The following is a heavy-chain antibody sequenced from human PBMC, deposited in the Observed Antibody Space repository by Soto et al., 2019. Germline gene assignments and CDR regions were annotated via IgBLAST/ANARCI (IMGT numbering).Heavy chain of an antibody. CDR3: ARGSGYYGAGSREWLHP. D-gene: IGHD3-10*01. CDR2: ISAYNGNT. V-gene: IGHV1-18*04. CDR1: GYTFTSYG. Sequence: ASVKVSCKASGYTFTSYGISWVRQAPGQGLEWMGWISAYNGNTNYAQKLQGRVTMTTDTSTSTAYMELRSLTSDDTAVYYCARGSGYYGAGSREWLHPWGQGTLVTVYS. J-gene: IGHJ5*02.